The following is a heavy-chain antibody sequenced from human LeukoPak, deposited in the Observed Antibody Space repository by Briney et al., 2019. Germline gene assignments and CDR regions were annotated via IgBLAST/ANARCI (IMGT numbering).Heavy chain of an antibody. Sequence: PGGSLRLSCAASGFTFSNYGMYWVRQAPGKGLEWVAFIRYDGSNEYYVDSVKGRFTISRDNSKNTLYLQMNSLRVEDTALYYCAKDGRASTWYGSHLDYWGQGTLVTVSS. D-gene: IGHD6-13*01. CDR1: GFTFSNYG. V-gene: IGHV3-30*02. CDR3: AKDGRASTWYGSHLDY. J-gene: IGHJ4*02. CDR2: IRYDGSNE.